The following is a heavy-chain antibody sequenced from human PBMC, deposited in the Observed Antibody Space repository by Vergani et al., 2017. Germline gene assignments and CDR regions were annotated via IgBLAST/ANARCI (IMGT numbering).Heavy chain of an antibody. CDR3: ARHLGYCSSTSCYRRAFDI. J-gene: IGHJ3*02. CDR2: IIPILGTA. D-gene: IGHD2-2*01. CDR1: GGTFSSYT. V-gene: IGHV1-69*08. Sequence: QVQLVQSGAEVKKPGSSVKVSCKASGGTFSSYTISWVRQAPGQGLEWMGRIIPILGTANYAQKFQGRVTITADKSTSTAYMELSSLRSEDTAVYYCARHLGYCSSTSCYRRAFDIWGQGTMVTVSS.